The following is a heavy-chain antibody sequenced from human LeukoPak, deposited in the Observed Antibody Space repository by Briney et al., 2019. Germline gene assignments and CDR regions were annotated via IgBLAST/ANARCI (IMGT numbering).Heavy chain of an antibody. D-gene: IGHD3-10*01. Sequence: ASETLSLTCTVSGGSVSSGSYYWSWIRQPPGKGLEWIGYIYYSGSTNYNPSLKSRVTTSVDTSKNQFSLKLSSVTAADTAVYYCARDNYYGSGSYPYWGQGTLVTVSS. CDR2: IYYSGST. CDR3: ARDNYYGSGSYPY. CDR1: GGSVSSGSYY. V-gene: IGHV4-61*01. J-gene: IGHJ4*02.